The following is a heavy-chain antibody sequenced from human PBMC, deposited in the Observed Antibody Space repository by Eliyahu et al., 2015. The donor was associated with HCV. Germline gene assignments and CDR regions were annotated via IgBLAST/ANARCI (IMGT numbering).Heavy chain of an antibody. Sequence: QLQLQESGPGLVKPSETLSLTCTVSGGSISSSSYYWGWIRQPPGKGLEWIGSIYYTGGTYYNPSLKSRVTISVDTSKNQFSLRLSSVTAADTAVYHCARRQGYCSGGSCYDWFDPWGQGTLVTVSS. V-gene: IGHV4-39*01. J-gene: IGHJ5*02. CDR2: IYYTGGT. D-gene: IGHD2-15*01. CDR3: ARRQGYCSGGSCYDWFDP. CDR1: GGSISSSSYY.